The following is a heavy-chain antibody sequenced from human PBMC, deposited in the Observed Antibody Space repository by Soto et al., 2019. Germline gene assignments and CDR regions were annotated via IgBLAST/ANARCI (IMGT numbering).Heavy chain of an antibody. CDR1: GFSLSNARMA. D-gene: IGHD3-10*02. J-gene: IGHJ5*02. CDR2: FFSNDEK. Sequence: QVTLKESGPVLVKPTETLTLTCTVSGFSLSNARMAVSWIRQPPGKAPEWLGYFFSNDEKSYSTSLKSRLTISKDISKSQVALTMLNMDPMDTATYFCARIDTIFGWFDPWGQGTLVTVSS. V-gene: IGHV2-26*01. CDR3: ARIDTIFGWFDP.